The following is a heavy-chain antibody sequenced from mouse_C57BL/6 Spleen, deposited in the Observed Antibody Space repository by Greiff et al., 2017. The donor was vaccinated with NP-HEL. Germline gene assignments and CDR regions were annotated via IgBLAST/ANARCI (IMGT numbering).Heavy chain of an antibody. V-gene: IGHV5-9*01. CDR2: ISGGGGNT. Sequence: EVKLQESGGGLVKPGGSLKLSCAASGFTFSSYTMSWVRQTPEKRLEWVATISGGGGNTYYPDSVKGRFTISRDNAKNTLYLQMSSLRSEDTALYYCARQAYGSSYNAMDYWGQGTSVTVSS. CDR3: ARQAYGSSYNAMDY. D-gene: IGHD1-1*01. J-gene: IGHJ4*01. CDR1: GFTFSSYT.